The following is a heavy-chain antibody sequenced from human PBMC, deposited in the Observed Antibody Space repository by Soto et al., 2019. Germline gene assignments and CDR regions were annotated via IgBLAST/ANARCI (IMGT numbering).Heavy chain of an antibody. CDR1: GYTFTSYA. Sequence: QVQLVQPGAEVKKPGASVKVSCKASGYTFTSYAMHWVRQAPGQGLEWMGWINAGNGNTKYSQKFQGRVTITRDTSMSTAYMELSSLRSEDTAVYYCARGPYPYYFDYWGQGTLVTVSS. J-gene: IGHJ4*02. CDR3: ARGPYPYYFDY. CDR2: INAGNGNT. V-gene: IGHV1-3*01.